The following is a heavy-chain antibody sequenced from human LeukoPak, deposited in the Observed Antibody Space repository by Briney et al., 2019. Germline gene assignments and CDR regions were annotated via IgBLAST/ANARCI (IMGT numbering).Heavy chain of an antibody. J-gene: IGHJ4*02. CDR2: IKSKTDGGTT. Sequence: GGSLRLSCAASGFTFSNAWMSWVRQAPGRGLEWVGRIKSKTDGGTTDYAAPVKGRFTISRDDSKNTLYLQMNSLKTEDTAVYYCTTAGGEGGQWFGELWLAADFDYWGQGTLVTVSS. D-gene: IGHD3-10*01. CDR3: TTAGGEGGQWFGELWLAADFDY. CDR1: GFTFSNAW. V-gene: IGHV3-15*01.